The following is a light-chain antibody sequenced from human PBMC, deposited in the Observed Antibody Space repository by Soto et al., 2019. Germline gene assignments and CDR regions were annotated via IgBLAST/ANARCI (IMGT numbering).Light chain of an antibody. V-gene: IGLV2-14*01. Sequence: QSALTQPASVSGSPGQSITIPCTGTNSDVGGYNYVSWYQHHPGKAPKLMIYEVFNRSSGVYSRVSGSKSGSTASLTISGLQAEDEADYYCSSYPTPNTLYVCGTGTQLTVL. CDR2: EVF. CDR1: NSDVGGYNY. J-gene: IGLJ1*01. CDR3: SSYPTPNTLYV.